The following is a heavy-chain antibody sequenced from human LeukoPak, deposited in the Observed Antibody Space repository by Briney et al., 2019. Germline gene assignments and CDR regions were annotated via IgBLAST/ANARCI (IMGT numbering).Heavy chain of an antibody. J-gene: IGHJ4*02. Sequence: GASLRLSCTVSGFTISSNSMSWVRQAPGKGLEWVSFIYSDNTHYSDSVKGRFTISRDNSKNTLYLQMNSLRAEDTAVYYCARRAGAYSHPYDYWGQGTLVTVSS. V-gene: IGHV3-53*01. CDR1: GFTISSNS. CDR2: IYSDNT. D-gene: IGHD4/OR15-4a*01. CDR3: ARRAGAYSHPYDY.